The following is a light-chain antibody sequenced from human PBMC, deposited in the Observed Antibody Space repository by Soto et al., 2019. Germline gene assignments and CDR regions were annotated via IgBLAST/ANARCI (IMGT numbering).Light chain of an antibody. CDR3: SSYTSTSTPCV. CDR2: EVS. Sequence: QSVLTQPASVSGSPGQSITISCTGTSSDVGGFNYVSWYQQHPGKAPKLMIYEVSNRPSGISNRFSGSKSGNTASLTISGLQAEDEADYYCSSYTSTSTPCVVGPGTKVTVL. CDR1: SSDVGGFNY. V-gene: IGLV2-14*01. J-gene: IGLJ1*01.